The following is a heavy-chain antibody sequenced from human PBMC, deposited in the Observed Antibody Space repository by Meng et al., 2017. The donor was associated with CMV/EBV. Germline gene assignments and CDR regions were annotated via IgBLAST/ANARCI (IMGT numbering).Heavy chain of an antibody. Sequence: TVPGGSIRRSYWSWIRQPAGKGLEWIGRIYTSGSTNYNPSLKSRVTMSVDTSKNQFSLKLSSVTAADTAVYYCARVGPGGRGALDYWGQGTLVTVSS. V-gene: IGHV4-4*07. CDR3: ARVGPGGRGALDY. D-gene: IGHD3-10*01. CDR2: IYTSGST. CDR1: GGSIRRSY. J-gene: IGHJ4*02.